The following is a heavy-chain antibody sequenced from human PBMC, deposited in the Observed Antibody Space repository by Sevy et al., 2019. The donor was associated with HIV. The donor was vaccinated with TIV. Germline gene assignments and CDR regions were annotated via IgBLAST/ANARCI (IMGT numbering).Heavy chain of an antibody. Sequence: GGSLRLSCAASGFPFSSYEMNWVRQAPGKGLEWVSYISSSGTNKYYSDSVRGRFTISRDNAKNSVYLQMNSLRAEDTALYYCAGDLPPSATTVAHFDYWGQGTLVTVSS. D-gene: IGHD4-17*01. CDR1: GFPFSSYE. CDR2: ISSSGTNK. J-gene: IGHJ4*02. CDR3: AGDLPPSATTVAHFDY. V-gene: IGHV3-48*03.